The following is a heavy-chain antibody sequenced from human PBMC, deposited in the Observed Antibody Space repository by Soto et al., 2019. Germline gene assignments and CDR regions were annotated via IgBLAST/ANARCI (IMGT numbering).Heavy chain of an antibody. CDR1: VGSISSYY. Sequence: SHTLSLTCTVSVGSISSYYLSLIRQPAGKGLEWIGRIYTSGSANYNASLKRRVTMSVDTSKNQLSLKPTSAPAGDKAMYYCGRVAIARGGGVYYYYYGMDVLGQGNTVTVS. CDR3: GRVAIARGGGVYYYYYGMDV. V-gene: IGHV4-4*07. J-gene: IGHJ6*02. CDR2: IYTSGSA. D-gene: IGHD5-12*01.